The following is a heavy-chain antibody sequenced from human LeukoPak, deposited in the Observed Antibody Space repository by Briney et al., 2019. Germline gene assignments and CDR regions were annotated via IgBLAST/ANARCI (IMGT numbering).Heavy chain of an antibody. CDR2: VYYDGTS. V-gene: IGHV4-39*01. Sequence: PSETLSLTCTVSGGSINSHSYYWGWIRQPPGKGLEWIGSVYYDGTSYPNPSLKSRAAVFVDTSRDQFSLDLSFVTAADTALYCCVRHISTNTGYFDSCGPGILVSVSS. D-gene: IGHD5-24*01. CDR1: GGSINSHSYY. CDR3: VRHISTNTGYFDS. J-gene: IGHJ4*02.